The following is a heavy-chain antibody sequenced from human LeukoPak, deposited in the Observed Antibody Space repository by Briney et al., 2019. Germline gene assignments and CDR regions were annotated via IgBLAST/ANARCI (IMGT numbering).Heavy chain of an antibody. CDR3: AKDTGSSGQEVYFDY. V-gene: IGHV3-23*01. D-gene: IGHD3-22*01. J-gene: IGHJ4*02. CDR2: ISGSGGST. Sequence: PGGSLRLSCAASGFTFSSYAMSWVRQAPGKGLQWVSAISGSGGSTYYADSVKGRFTISRDNSKNTLYLQMNSLRAEDTAVYYCAKDTGSSGQEVYFDYWGQGTLVTVSS. CDR1: GFTFSSYA.